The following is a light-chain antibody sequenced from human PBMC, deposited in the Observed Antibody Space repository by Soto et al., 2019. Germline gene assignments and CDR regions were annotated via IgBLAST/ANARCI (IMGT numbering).Light chain of an antibody. J-gene: IGKJ1*01. V-gene: IGKV3-20*01. CDR2: DAS. CDR1: QSVSGNY. Sequence: VLTQSPGTLSLSPGEAATLSCMASQSVSGNYLAWYQQRPGQAPRLLIYDASRRATGIPDRFSGSGSGTDFSLTISRLEPEDFAVYYCQHYDSARWTFGLGTKVDIK. CDR3: QHYDSARWT.